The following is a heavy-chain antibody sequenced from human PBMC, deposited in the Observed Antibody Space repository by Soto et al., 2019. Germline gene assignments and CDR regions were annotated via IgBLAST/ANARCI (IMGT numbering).Heavy chain of an antibody. Sequence: GGSLRLSCAASGFTFSGFALHWVRQAPGKGLEWVAVTWSDGTKKNYADSVRGRFTISRDNSKNTVDLQMNSLKTEDTAVYYFARRSDSSGYYQFYYFDYWGQGTLVTVSS. CDR1: GFTFSGFA. V-gene: IGHV3-30*04. J-gene: IGHJ4*02. D-gene: IGHD3-22*01. CDR2: TWSDGTKK. CDR3: ARRSDSSGYYQFYYFDY.